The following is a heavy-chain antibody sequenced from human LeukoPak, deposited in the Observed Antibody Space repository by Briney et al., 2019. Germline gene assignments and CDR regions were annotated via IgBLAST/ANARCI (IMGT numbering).Heavy chain of an antibody. CDR3: ARDPLRYLRVGHYDY. J-gene: IGHJ4*02. Sequence: GGSLRLSCEASGFTFSNSAMNWVRQVPGKGLEWVSSIDYDSSHIYYAASVRGRFTISRDNARNSVYLQMNSLRVEDTAVYYCARDPLRYLRVGHYDYWGQGTLVAVSS. D-gene: IGHD3-9*01. V-gene: IGHV3-21*01. CDR1: GFTFSNSA. CDR2: IDYDSSHI.